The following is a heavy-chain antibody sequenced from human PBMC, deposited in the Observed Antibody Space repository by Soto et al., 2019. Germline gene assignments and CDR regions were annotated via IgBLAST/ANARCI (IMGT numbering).Heavy chain of an antibody. CDR1: GGSISSHY. CDR2: IYYSGST. CDR3: ARHDVSSWFDY. J-gene: IGHJ4*02. Sequence: PSETLSLTCTVSGGSISSHYWSWIRQPPGQGLEWIGYIYYSGSTNYNPSLKSRVTISVDTSKSQFSLRLSSVTAADTAVYYCARHDVSSWFDYSGQGTRVTVSS. V-gene: IGHV4-59*08. D-gene: IGHD6-13*01.